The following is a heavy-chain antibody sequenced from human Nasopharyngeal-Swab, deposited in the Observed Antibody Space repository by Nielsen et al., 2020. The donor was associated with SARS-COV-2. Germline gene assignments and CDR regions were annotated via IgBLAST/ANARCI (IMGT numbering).Heavy chain of an antibody. Sequence: ASVKVSCKASGYTYTSYDINWVRQATGQGLEWMGWINPNSGNTGYAQKFQGRVTITRNTSISTAYMELSSLRSEDTAVYYCARGLVSTADFDYWGQGTLVTVSS. J-gene: IGHJ4*02. CDR1: GYTYTSYD. CDR2: INPNSGNT. CDR3: ARGLVSTADFDY. V-gene: IGHV1-8*03. D-gene: IGHD2-2*01.